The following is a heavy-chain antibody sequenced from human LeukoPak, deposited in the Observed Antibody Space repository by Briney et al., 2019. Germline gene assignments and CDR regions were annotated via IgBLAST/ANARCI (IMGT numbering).Heavy chain of an antibody. V-gene: IGHV3-74*01. D-gene: IGHD6-13*01. CDR1: GFTFSNYW. CDR2: INGDGSST. J-gene: IGHJ4*02. CDR3: ARGRQGPATDFDY. Sequence: PGGSLRLSCAASGFTFSNYWMHWVRQAPGKGLVWVSRINGDGSSTSYADSVKGRFTISRDNAKNTLNLQMNGLRAEDTAVYYCARGRQGPATDFDYWGQGTRVTVSS.